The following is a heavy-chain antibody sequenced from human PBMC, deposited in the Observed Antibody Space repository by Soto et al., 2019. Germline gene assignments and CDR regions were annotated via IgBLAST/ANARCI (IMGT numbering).Heavy chain of an antibody. V-gene: IGHV3-30*03. CDR2: ISYDGSNK. D-gene: IGHD2-15*01. Sequence: GGSLRLSCAASGFTFSSYDMHWVRQAPGKGLEWVAVISYDGSNKYYADSVKGRFTISRDNSKNTLYLQMDSLRTEDTAVYYCATKIVAATSDYWGQGTLVTVSS. CDR1: GFTFSSYD. J-gene: IGHJ4*02. CDR3: ATKIVAATSDY.